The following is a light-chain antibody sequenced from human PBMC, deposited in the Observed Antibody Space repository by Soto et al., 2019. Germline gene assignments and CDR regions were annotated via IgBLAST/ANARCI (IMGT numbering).Light chain of an antibody. CDR3: SSYATSSTLEWV. Sequence: ALTQPASVSGSPGQSITISCTGASSDVGDYNYVSWYQHHPGKAPKLVIYDVSSRPSGVSGRFSGSKSGNTASLTISGLQAEDEADYYCSSYATSSTLEWVFGGGTKLTVL. V-gene: IGLV2-14*03. J-gene: IGLJ3*02. CDR1: SSDVGDYNY. CDR2: DVS.